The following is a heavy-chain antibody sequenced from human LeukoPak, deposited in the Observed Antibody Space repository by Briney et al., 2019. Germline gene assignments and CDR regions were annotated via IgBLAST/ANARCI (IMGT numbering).Heavy chain of an antibody. Sequence: SETLSLTCTVSGGSFGSYYWSWIRQAPGKGLEWIGYIYYTGNTNYNPSLKSRVTITIDTSKNQFSLKLSSVTAADTAVYYCARRGWGAVAGTWNYWGQGTLVTVSS. CDR1: GGSFGSYY. CDR2: IYYTGNT. V-gene: IGHV4-59*08. D-gene: IGHD6-19*01. J-gene: IGHJ4*02. CDR3: ARRGWGAVAGTWNY.